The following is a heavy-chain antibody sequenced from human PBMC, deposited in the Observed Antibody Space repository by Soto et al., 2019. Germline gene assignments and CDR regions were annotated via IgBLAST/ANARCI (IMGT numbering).Heavy chain of an antibody. CDR2: MNPNSGNT. J-gene: IGHJ5*02. Sequence: ASVKVSCKASGYTFTSYDINWVRQATGQGLEWMGWMNPNSGNTGCAQKFQRRVTMTRNTSISTAYMELSSLRSEDTAVYYCARGLLFGLSIAAHTWGQGTLVTVSS. D-gene: IGHD6-6*01. V-gene: IGHV1-8*01. CDR3: ARGLLFGLSIAAHT. CDR1: GYTFTSYD.